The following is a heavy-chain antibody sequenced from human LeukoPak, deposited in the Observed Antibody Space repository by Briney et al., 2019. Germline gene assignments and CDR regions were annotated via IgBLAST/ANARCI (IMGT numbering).Heavy chain of an antibody. CDR3: ARGWFGFWYNNYGDDNAFDL. J-gene: IGHJ3*01. Sequence: SETLSLTRAVEGGSFSCYFWSWIRQVPGKGLEWIGEVNQSGRTNYNPSLKSRVTISHHASKNQISLKFSFVTATDTAMYFCARGWFGFWYNNYGDDNAFDLSGHGTMVTVSS. CDR1: GGSFSCYF. V-gene: IGHV4-34*01. CDR2: VNQSGRT. D-gene: IGHD1-1*01.